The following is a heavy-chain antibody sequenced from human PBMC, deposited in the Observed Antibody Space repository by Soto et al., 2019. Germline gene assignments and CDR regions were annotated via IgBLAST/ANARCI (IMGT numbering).Heavy chain of an antibody. J-gene: IGHJ4*02. Sequence: VASVKVSCKVSGYTLTELSMHWVRQAPGKGLEWMGGFDPEDGETIYAQKFQGRVTMTEDTSTDTAYMELSSLRSEDTAVYYCATVDSGSYSRHLGYWGQGTLVTVSS. CDR2: FDPEDGET. CDR3: ATVDSGSYSRHLGY. V-gene: IGHV1-24*01. D-gene: IGHD1-26*01. CDR1: GYTLTELS.